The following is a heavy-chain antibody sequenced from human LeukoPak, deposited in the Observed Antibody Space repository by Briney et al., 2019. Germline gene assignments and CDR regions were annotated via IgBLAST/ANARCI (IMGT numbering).Heavy chain of an antibody. CDR2: ISYDGSNK. D-gene: IGHD3-3*01. CDR3: ARDGTYYDFWRALGMDV. J-gene: IGHJ6*02. CDR1: GFTFSSYA. Sequence: GGSLRLSCAASGFTFSSYAMHWVRQAPGKGLEWVAVISYDGSNKYYADSVKGRFTISRDNAKNSLYLQMNSLRAEDTAVYYCARDGTYYDFWRALGMDVWGQGTTVTVSS. V-gene: IGHV3-30-3*01.